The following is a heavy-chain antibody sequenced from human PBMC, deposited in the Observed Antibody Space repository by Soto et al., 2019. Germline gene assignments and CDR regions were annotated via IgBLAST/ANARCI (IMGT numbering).Heavy chain of an antibody. CDR1: GFTFNSYA. Sequence: QVQLVESGGGVVQPGRSLRLSCAASGFTFNSYAMHWVRQAPGKGLEWVAVISYDGSNKYYADSVKGRFTISRDNSKNTLYLQMNSLRAEDTAVYYCARDQRYYDSSGYYNWFDPWGQGTLVTVSS. V-gene: IGHV3-30-3*01. CDR3: ARDQRYYDSSGYYNWFDP. CDR2: ISYDGSNK. D-gene: IGHD3-22*01. J-gene: IGHJ5*02.